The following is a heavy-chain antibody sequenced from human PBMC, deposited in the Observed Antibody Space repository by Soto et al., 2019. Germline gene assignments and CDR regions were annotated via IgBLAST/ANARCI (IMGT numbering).Heavy chain of an antibody. Sequence: VQLLESGGGLVQPGGSLRLSCAASGFTFSTSAMTWVRQAPGKGLEWVSTTGLNGRTTYYADSVKGRFTVSRDNSKNTLDLQMSSLRAEDTAVYYCATVHGTSRSFDSWGQGTLVTVSS. J-gene: IGHJ4*02. CDR2: TGLNGRTT. V-gene: IGHV3-23*01. CDR3: ATVHGTSRSFDS. CDR1: GFTFSTSA.